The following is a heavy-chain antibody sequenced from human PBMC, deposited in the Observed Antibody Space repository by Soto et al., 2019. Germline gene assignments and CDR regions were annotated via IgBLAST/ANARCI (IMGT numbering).Heavy chain of an antibody. J-gene: IGHJ5*02. CDR1: GFTFSSYS. V-gene: IGHV3-21*01. CDR3: ARDRRRAAADNWFDP. CDR2: ISSSSSYI. Sequence: GGSLRLSCAASGFTFSSYSMNWVRQAPGKGLEWVSSISSSSSYIYYADSVKGRFTISRDNAKNSLYLQMNSLRAEDTAVYYCARDRRRAAADNWFDPWGQGTLVTVSS. D-gene: IGHD6-13*01.